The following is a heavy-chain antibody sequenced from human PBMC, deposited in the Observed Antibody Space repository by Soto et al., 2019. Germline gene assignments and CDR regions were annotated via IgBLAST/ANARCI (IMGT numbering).Heavy chain of an antibody. Sequence: GGPLRLSCAASGFTFSSYAMSWVRQAPGKGLEWVSAIRGSGGSTYYADSVKGRFTISRDNSKNTLYLQMNSLRAEDTAVYYCAKYVVRGVIIPYYFDYWGQGTLVTVSS. V-gene: IGHV3-23*01. CDR3: AKYVVRGVIIPYYFDY. D-gene: IGHD3-10*01. J-gene: IGHJ4*02. CDR1: GFTFSSYA. CDR2: IRGSGGST.